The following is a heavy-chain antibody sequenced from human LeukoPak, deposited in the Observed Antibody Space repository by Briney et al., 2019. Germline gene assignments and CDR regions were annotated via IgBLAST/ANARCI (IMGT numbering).Heavy chain of an antibody. Sequence: PGGSLRLSCAASGFSFSSYAMSWVRQAPGKGLEWVSAISGSGGSTYYADSVKGRFTISRDNSKNTLYLQMNSLRAEDTAVYYCAKLYRQYQSNDAFDIWGQGTMVTVSS. D-gene: IGHD2-2*01. CDR3: AKLYRQYQSNDAFDI. V-gene: IGHV3-23*01. CDR1: GFSFSSYA. J-gene: IGHJ3*02. CDR2: ISGSGGST.